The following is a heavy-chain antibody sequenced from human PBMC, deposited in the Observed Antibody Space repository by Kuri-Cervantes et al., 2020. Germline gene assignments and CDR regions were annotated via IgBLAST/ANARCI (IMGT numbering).Heavy chain of an antibody. CDR3: VRGVRSGQPLGDY. CDR2: INAGNGNT. D-gene: IGHD3-10*01. J-gene: IGHJ4*02. Sequence: ASVKVSCKASGYTFTSYAIHWVRQAPGQRLEWMGWINAGNGNTKYSQKFQGRVTITRDTSASTAYMEMSSLRSDDTAVYYCVRGVRSGQPLGDYWGQGTLVTVSS. V-gene: IGHV1-3*01. CDR1: GYTFTSYA.